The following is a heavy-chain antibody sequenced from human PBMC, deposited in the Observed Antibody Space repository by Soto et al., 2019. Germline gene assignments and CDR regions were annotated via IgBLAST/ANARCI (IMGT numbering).Heavy chain of an antibody. J-gene: IGHJ4*02. CDR1: GYTFTSYG. Sequence: QVLLGQSGPEVKKPGASVKVSCKASGYTFTSYGVTWVRQAPGQGLEWMGWISADNGNTNYAQTLKGRDTMTTDTPTSTAYMELRSASSDDTAVYYCARGVSSAWYKTWVDYWGQGTLVTVSS. CDR3: ARGVSSAWYKTWVDY. D-gene: IGHD6-19*01. CDR2: ISADNGNT. V-gene: IGHV1-18*01.